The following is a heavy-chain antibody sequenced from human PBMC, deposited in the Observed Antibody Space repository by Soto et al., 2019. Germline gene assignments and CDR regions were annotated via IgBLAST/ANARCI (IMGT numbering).Heavy chain of an antibody. J-gene: IGHJ5*02. Sequence: GALRLSCAASGFTFSSYEMNWVRQAPGKGEEWVSYISSSGSTIYYADSVKGRFTISRDNAKNSLYLQMNSLRAEDTGVYYCARHALSHSYCGGECYSNWFDPWGQGTLVTVSS. CDR1: GFTFSSYE. CDR2: ISSSGSTI. CDR3: ARHALSHSYCGGECYSNWFDP. V-gene: IGHV3-48*03. D-gene: IGHD2-21*01.